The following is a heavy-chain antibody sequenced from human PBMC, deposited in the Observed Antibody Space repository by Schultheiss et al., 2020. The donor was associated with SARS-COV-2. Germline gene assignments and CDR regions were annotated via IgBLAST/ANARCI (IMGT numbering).Heavy chain of an antibody. CDR3: ARGPARGAYYYYYYMDV. J-gene: IGHJ6*03. CDR1: GGSFSGYY. D-gene: IGHD2-2*01. Sequence: SETLSLTCAVSGGSFSGYYWSWIRQPPGKGLEWIGEINHSGSTNYNPYLKSRVTISVDTSKNQFSLKLRSVTAADTAVYYCARGPARGAYYYYYYMDVWGKGTTVTVSS. V-gene: IGHV4-34*01. CDR2: INHSGST.